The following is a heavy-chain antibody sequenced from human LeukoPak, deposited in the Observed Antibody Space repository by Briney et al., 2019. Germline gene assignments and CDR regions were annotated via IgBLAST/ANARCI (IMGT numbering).Heavy chain of an antibody. Sequence: PGGSLRLSCVASGFAFSTYAMTWVRQAPGKGLEWVSSIAISGISYYRDSVRGRYTISRDNSKNTLYLQMNGLRPEDTAIYYCAKGGIGSSSGLDSWGQGTLVTVSS. CDR3: AKGGIGSSSGLDS. V-gene: IGHV3-23*01. D-gene: IGHD5-18*01. CDR1: GFAFSTYA. CDR2: IAISGIS. J-gene: IGHJ4*02.